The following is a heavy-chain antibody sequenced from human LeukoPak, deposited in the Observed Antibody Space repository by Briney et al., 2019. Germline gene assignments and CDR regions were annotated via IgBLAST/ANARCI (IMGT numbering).Heavy chain of an antibody. V-gene: IGHV1-2*02. D-gene: IGHD5/OR15-5a*01. CDR2: INPYSDAL. Sequence: ASVKVSCQASGYTVSDFYLHWVRQAPGHGLEWMGWINPYSDALIYAERFQGRVTMIWDTSTGTAYMELTRLTPDDTAVYYCATASVTHTRDPWGQGTLVTVSS. CDR3: ATASVTHTRDP. CDR1: GYTVSDFY. J-gene: IGHJ5*02.